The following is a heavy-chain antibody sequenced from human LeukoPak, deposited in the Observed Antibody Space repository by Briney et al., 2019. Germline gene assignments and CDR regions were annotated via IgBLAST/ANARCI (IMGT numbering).Heavy chain of an antibody. Sequence: SEALSLTCTVSGGSISSYYWSWIRQPPGKGLEWIGYIYYSGSTNYNPSLKSRVTISVDTSKNQFSLKLSSVTAADTAVYYCARSRYSSSWYDYWGQGTLATVSS. CDR1: GGSISSYY. CDR2: IYYSGST. V-gene: IGHV4-59*01. J-gene: IGHJ4*02. D-gene: IGHD6-13*01. CDR3: ARSRYSSSWYDY.